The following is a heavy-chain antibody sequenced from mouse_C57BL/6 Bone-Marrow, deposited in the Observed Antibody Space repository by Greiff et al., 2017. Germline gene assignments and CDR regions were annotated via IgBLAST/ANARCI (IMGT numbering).Heavy chain of an antibody. CDR1: GYSITSGYY. CDR3: ARGEGDGYYVDY. J-gene: IGHJ4*01. V-gene: IGHV3-6*01. D-gene: IGHD2-3*01. CDR2: ISYDGSN. Sequence: EVKLQESGPGLVKPSQSLSLTCSVTGYSITSGYYWNWIRQFPGNKLEWMGYISYDGSNNYNPSLKNRISITRDTSKNQFFLKLNSVTTEDTATYYCARGEGDGYYVDYWGQGTSVTVSS.